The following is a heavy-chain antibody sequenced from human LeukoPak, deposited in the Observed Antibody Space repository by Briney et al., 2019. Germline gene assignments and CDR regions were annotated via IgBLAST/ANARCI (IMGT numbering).Heavy chain of an antibody. CDR3: ARHPDGSLSLDY. CDR2: ISSSVSHT. D-gene: IGHD1-26*01. CDR1: GFSFSDYY. Sequence: PGGSLRLSCVASGFSFSDYYMSWIRQAPGKGLEWVSYISSSVSHTNYADSVTGRFTISRNNAKKSLHLQMNSLRAEDTAVYYCARHPDGSLSLDYWGQGTLVTVSS. J-gene: IGHJ4*02. V-gene: IGHV3-11*03.